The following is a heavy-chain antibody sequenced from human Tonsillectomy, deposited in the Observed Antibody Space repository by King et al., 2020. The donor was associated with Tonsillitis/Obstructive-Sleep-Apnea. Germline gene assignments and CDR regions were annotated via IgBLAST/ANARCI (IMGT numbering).Heavy chain of an antibody. Sequence: VQLVESGAEVKKPGSSVKVSCKASGGTFSSYAISWVRQAPGQGLEWMGGIIPILAIANYAQKFQGRVTITADKSTSTAYMELSSLRSEDTAVYYCASKGYSRSPWGMGVWGQGTTVTVSS. CDR3: ASKGYSRSPWGMGV. V-gene: IGHV1-69*10. CDR2: IIPILAIA. J-gene: IGHJ6*02. D-gene: IGHD6-13*01. CDR1: GGTFSSYA.